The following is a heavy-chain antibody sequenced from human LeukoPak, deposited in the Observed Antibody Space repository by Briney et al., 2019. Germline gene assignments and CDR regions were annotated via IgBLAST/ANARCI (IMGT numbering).Heavy chain of an antibody. CDR1: GGSFSGYY. Sequence: PSETLSLTCAVYGGSFSGYYWSWIRQPPGKGLEWIGEINHSGSTNYNPSLKSRVTISVDTSKNQFSLKLSSVTAADTAVYYCARDAHYDSSGYYYQSRMGFDYWGQGTLVTVSS. CDR2: INHSGST. CDR3: ARDAHYDSSGYYYQSRMGFDY. J-gene: IGHJ4*02. V-gene: IGHV4-34*01. D-gene: IGHD3-22*01.